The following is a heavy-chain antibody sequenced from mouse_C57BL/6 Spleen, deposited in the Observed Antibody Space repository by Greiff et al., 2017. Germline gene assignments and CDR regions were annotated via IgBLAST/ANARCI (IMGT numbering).Heavy chain of an antibody. D-gene: IGHD2-4*01. V-gene: IGHV1-64*01. J-gene: IGHJ3*01. CDR2: IHPNSGST. Sequence: QVQLKQPGAELVKPGASVKLSCKASGYTFTSYWMPWVKQRPGQGLEWIGMIHPNSGSTNYNEKFKSQATLTADKSSSTAYMQLSSLTSEDSAVYYCSRGDYDSKGVAYWGQGTLVTVSA. CDR3: SRGDYDSKGVAY. CDR1: GYTFTSYW.